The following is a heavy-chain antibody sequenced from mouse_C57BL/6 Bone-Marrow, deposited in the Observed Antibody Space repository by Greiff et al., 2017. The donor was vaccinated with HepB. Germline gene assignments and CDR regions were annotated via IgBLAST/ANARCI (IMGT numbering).Heavy chain of an antibody. J-gene: IGHJ3*01. V-gene: IGHV1-4*01. Sequence: QVQLQQSGAELARPGASVKMSCKASGYTFTSYTMHWVNQRPGQGLEWIGYINPSSGYTKYNQKFKDKATLTADKSSSTAYMQLSSLTSEDSAVYYCAATGPSFAYWGQGTLVTVSA. CDR3: AATGPSFAY. CDR1: GYTFTSYT. D-gene: IGHD4-1*02. CDR2: INPSSGYT.